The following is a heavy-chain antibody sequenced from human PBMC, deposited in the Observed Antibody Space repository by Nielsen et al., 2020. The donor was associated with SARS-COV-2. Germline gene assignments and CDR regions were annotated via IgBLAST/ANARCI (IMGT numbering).Heavy chain of an antibody. V-gene: IGHV4-34*01. CDR3: ARLYYDYVWGSYRAYYFDY. J-gene: IGHJ4*02. CDR1: GGSFSGYY. Sequence: SQTPSLTCAVYGGSFSGYYWSWIRQPPGKGLEWIGEINHSGSTNYNPSLKSRVTISVDTSKNQFSLKLSSVTAADTAVYYCARLYYDYVWGSYRAYYFDYWGQGTLVTVSS. CDR2: INHSGST. D-gene: IGHD3-16*01.